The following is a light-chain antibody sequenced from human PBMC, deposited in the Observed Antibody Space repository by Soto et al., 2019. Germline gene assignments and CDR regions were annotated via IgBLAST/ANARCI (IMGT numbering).Light chain of an antibody. V-gene: IGKV3-15*01. CDR2: GAS. Sequence: TVLTQAPATLSVSPGERATLSCRASQSVSTNLAWYQQKPGQAPRLLIYGASTRATGIPARFSGSGSGTDFTLTISSLQSEDFAVYYCQQYNNWPPLTFGGGPEVDIK. CDR3: QQYNNWPPLT. CDR1: QSVSTN. J-gene: IGKJ4*01.